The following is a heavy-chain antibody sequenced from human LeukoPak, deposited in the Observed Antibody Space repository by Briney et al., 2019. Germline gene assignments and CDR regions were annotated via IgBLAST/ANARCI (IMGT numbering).Heavy chain of an antibody. D-gene: IGHD3-10*01. CDR3: AKRLVRGALDY. J-gene: IGHJ4*02. CDR1: GFTFSTYG. CDR2: ISPSGDIT. V-gene: IGHV3-23*01. Sequence: GGTLRLSCAASGFTFSTYGMNWVRQAPGKGLEWVSGISPSGDITYYADSVMGRFSISRDNPKSTVSLQMSSLRAEDTALYYCAKRLVRGALDYWGQGTLVTVSS.